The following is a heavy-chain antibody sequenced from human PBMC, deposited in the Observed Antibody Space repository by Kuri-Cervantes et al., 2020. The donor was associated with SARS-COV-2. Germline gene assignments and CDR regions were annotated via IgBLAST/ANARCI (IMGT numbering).Heavy chain of an antibody. Sequence: SETLSLTCTVSGGSISSGSYYWSWIRQPAGKGLEWIGRIYTSGSTNYNPSLKSRVTISVDTSKNQFSLKLSSVTAADTAVYYCARDLTIVAGGFDYWGQGTLVTVSS. V-gene: IGHV4-61*02. CDR1: GGSISSGSYY. CDR2: IYTSGST. D-gene: IGHD4/OR15-4a*01. J-gene: IGHJ4*02. CDR3: ARDLTIVAGGFDY.